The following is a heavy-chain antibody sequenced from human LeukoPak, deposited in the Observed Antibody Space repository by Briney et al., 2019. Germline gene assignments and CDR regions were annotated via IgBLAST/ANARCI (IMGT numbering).Heavy chain of an antibody. CDR3: ARRWGPLCSSASCYWRDWYFDL. J-gene: IGHJ2*01. CDR1: GFTVSSNY. V-gene: IGHV3-53*01. CDR2: IYSGGST. Sequence: GGSLRLSCAASGFTVSSNYMNWVRQAPGKGLEWVSVIYSGGSTYYSDSVKGRFTISRDNSKNTVYLQMNNLRVEDTAVYYCARRWGPLCSSASCYWRDWYFDLWGRGTLVTVSS. D-gene: IGHD2-2*01.